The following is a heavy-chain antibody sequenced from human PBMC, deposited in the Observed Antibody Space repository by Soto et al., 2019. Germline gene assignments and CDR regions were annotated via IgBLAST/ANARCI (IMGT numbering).Heavy chain of an antibody. J-gene: IGHJ4*02. CDR1: GFTFNTYG. Sequence: GGPRLSCAASGFTFNTYGMHWVRQAPVKVLELVAVISYDGSEKYYVDPVKGRFTISKDNSKNTLYLQMNSLRPEDTAVYYCAKSPNFYCSSPNCYKYYFDHWGQGTRVTVSS. CDR2: ISYDGSEK. CDR3: AKSPNFYCSSPNCYKYYFDH. D-gene: IGHD2-2*02. V-gene: IGHV3-30*18.